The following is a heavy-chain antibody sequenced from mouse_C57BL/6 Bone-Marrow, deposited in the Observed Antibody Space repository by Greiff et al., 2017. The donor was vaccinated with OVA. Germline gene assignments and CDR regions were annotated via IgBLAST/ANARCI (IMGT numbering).Heavy chain of an antibody. CDR2: ISGGGGNT. CDR3: ASIYYDYDRAWFAY. CDR1: GFTFSSYT. V-gene: IGHV5-9*01. Sequence: EVKLVESGGGLVKPGGSLKLSCAASGFTFSSYTMSWVRQTPEKRLEWVATISGGGGNTYYPDSVKGRFTISRDNAKNTLYLQLSSLRSEDTALYYCASIYYDYDRAWFAYWGQGTLVTVSA. J-gene: IGHJ3*01. D-gene: IGHD2-4*01.